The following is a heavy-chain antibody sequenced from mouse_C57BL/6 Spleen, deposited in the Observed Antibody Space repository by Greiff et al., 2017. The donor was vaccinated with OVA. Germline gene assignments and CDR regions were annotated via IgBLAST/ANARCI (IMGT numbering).Heavy chain of an antibody. CDR3: ARVTTVDYNAMDY. J-gene: IGHJ4*01. CDR1: GYAFTSYW. V-gene: IGHV1-80*01. D-gene: IGHD1-1*01. Sequence: VQLQQSGAELAKPGASVKISCKASGYAFTSYWMNWVKQRPGQGLEWIGQIYPGDGDTNYNGKFKGKATLTADKSSSTAYMQLSSLTSEDSAVYFCARVTTVDYNAMDYWGQGTSVTVSS. CDR2: IYPGDGDT.